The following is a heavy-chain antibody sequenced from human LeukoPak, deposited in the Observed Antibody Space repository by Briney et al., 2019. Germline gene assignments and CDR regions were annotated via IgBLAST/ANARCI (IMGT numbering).Heavy chain of an antibody. D-gene: IGHD2-8*01. CDR3: ATGGGGYCTNGVCYRNNWFDP. CDR1: GYTLTELS. Sequence: ASVKVSCKVSGYTLTELSMHWVRQAPGKGLEWMGGFDPEDGETIYAQKFQGRVTMTEDTSTDTAYMELSSLRSGDTAVYYCATGGGGYCTNGVCYRNNWFDPWGQGTLVTVSS. J-gene: IGHJ5*02. CDR2: FDPEDGET. V-gene: IGHV1-24*01.